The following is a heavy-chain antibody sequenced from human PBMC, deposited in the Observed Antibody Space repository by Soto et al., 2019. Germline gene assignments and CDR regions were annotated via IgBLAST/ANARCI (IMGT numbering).Heavy chain of an antibody. J-gene: IGHJ4*02. CDR2: IYYSGST. CDR3: AVSGSYYNPTFDY. Sequence: SETLSLTCTVSGGSIRSYYWSWIRQPPGKGLERIGYIYYSGSTNYNPSLKSRVTISVDTSKNQFSLKLSSVTAADTAVYYCAVSGSYYNPTFDYWGQGTLVTVSS. CDR1: GGSIRSYY. V-gene: IGHV4-59*01. D-gene: IGHD1-26*01.